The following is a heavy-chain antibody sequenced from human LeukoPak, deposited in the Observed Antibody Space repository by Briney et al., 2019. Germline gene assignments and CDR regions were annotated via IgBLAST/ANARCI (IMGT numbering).Heavy chain of an antibody. CDR3: GKDISAGGLDS. D-gene: IGHD6-13*01. CDR1: GFTSNDHA. V-gene: IGHV3-9*02. Sequence: SLRLSCTASGFTSNDHAMHWVRQAPGKGLEWVSGIMWDSSRIGYADSVKGRFTISRDNAKNSLYLQMNSLRPEDTALYYCGKDISAGGLDSWGQGTLVTVTS. J-gene: IGHJ4*02. CDR2: IMWDSSRI.